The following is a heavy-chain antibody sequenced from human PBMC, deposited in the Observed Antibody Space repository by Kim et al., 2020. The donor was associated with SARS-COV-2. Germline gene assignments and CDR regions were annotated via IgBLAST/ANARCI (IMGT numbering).Heavy chain of an antibody. Sequence: GGSLRLSCAASGFTFSSYSMNWVRQAPGKGLEWVSYISSSSSTIYYADSVKGRFTISRDNAKNSLYLQMNSLRAEDTAVYYCARDRHRRLHRGMDVWGQGTTVTVSS. V-gene: IGHV3-48*04. J-gene: IGHJ6*02. CDR2: ISSSSSTI. CDR1: GFTFSSYS. CDR3: ARDRHRRLHRGMDV. D-gene: IGHD4-4*01.